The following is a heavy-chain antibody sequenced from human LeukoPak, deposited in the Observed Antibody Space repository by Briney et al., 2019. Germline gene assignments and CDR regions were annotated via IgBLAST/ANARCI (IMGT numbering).Heavy chain of an antibody. Sequence: SETLSLTCSVSGGSISIYYWSWVRQPPGKGLEWIGYIYNSGSTNYNPSLKSRVTISVDTSKNQFSLKLTSVTAADTAVYYCARGSRSTYYYDSSDPLDYWGQGTLVTVSS. V-gene: IGHV4-59*12. CDR3: ARGSRSTYYYDSSDPLDY. CDR2: IYNSGST. D-gene: IGHD3-22*01. CDR1: GGSISIYY. J-gene: IGHJ4*02.